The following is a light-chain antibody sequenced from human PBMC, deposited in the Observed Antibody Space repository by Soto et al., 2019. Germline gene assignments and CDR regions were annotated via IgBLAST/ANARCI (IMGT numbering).Light chain of an antibody. CDR2: GAS. CDR1: QSVSDD. Sequence: EIVMTQSPATLFVSPGERATLSCRASQSVSDDLAWYQQKPGQAPRLLIYGASTRATDIPARFSGGGSGTEFTLTISSLQSEDCAIYYCQQYNDWPPMTFGPGTKVNI. CDR3: QQYNDWPPMT. V-gene: IGKV3-15*01. J-gene: IGKJ3*01.